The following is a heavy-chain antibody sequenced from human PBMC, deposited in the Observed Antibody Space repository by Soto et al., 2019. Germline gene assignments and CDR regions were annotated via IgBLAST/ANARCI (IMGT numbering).Heavy chain of an antibody. D-gene: IGHD6-19*01. Sequence: EVHLVESGGGLVKPGGSLRLSWAASGFTFSNVWMNWVRQAPGKGLEWVGRIKSKTDCGTTDYAAPVKGRFPISRDDSKYTLYLQMNSLKTEDTAVYYCTPLALKYSSGWYEFSDWGQGTMVTVSS. V-gene: IGHV3-15*07. J-gene: IGHJ4*02. CDR3: TPLALKYSSGWYEFSD. CDR2: IKSKTDCGTT. CDR1: GFTFSNVW.